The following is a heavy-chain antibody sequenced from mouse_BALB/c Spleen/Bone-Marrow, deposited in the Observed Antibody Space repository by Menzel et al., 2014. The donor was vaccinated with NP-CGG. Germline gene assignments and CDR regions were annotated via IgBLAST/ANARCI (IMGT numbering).Heavy chain of an antibody. CDR1: GYTFTSYW. V-gene: IGHV1S81*02. CDR2: INPSDGRT. Sequence: VQLVQSGAELVTLGESLKLTCKASGYTFTSYWMHWVKQRPGQGLEWLGEINPSDGRTNYNEKFKSRATMTVDKYTSTAFLLLNSMTSEDSAVYYCARDYYYKCPLLYWGQGTPVIVSA. J-gene: IGHJ3*01. D-gene: IGHD2-1*01. CDR3: ARDYYYKCPLLY.